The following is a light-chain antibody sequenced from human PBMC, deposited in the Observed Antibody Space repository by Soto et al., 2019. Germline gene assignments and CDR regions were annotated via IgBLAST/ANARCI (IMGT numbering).Light chain of an antibody. V-gene: IGKV3-11*01. Sequence: EIVLTQSPATLSLSPGERATLSCRASQSVSRYLAWYQQKPGQAPRLFIYDASNRATGIPARFSGGGSGTDFTLTISSLEPEDFAVYYCQRDRNSPPTRFGHGPRLEIK. CDR2: DAS. CDR1: QSVSRY. CDR3: QRDRNSPPTR. J-gene: IGKJ5*01.